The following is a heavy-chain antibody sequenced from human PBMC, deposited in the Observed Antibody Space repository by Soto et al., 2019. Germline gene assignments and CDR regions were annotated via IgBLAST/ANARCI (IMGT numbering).Heavy chain of an antibody. V-gene: IGHV3-49*03. J-gene: IGHJ6*02. Sequence: GVLRLSCTTSGFTFGDYAMSWSRQAPGKGLEWVGVIRSKAYGATTDYAASVKGRFTISRDDSKSIAYLQMNSLKSEDTGVYYCTKYTYTSRYAYYGMDVWGHGTTVTVSS. CDR2: IRSKAYGATT. CDR3: TKYTYTSRYAYYGMDV. CDR1: GFTFGDYA. D-gene: IGHD6-13*01.